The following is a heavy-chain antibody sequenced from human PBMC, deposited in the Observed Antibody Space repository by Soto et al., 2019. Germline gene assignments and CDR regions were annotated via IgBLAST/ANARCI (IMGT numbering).Heavy chain of an antibody. J-gene: IGHJ4*02. Sequence: QVQLVQSGAEVKKPGASVRVSCKASGYTFTSYGISWVRQAPGQGLEWMGWISAYSGNTNYAQSLQGRVTMTTDTSTTTAYMVSRSLKSDDSAVYYCARVSPSSRAAEPWGQGTLVTVS. CDR1: GYTFTSYG. V-gene: IGHV1-18*01. D-gene: IGHD6-13*01. CDR3: ARVSPSSRAAEP. CDR2: ISAYSGNT.